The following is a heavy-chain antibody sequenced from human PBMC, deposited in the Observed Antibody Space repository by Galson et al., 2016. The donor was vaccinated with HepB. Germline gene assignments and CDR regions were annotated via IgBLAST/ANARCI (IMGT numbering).Heavy chain of an antibody. V-gene: IGHV4-31*03. Sequence: TLSLTCTVSGGSISSDGHYWSWIRQHPGRGLEWIGYIYYSGSTYYNPSLKSRVTISVDTSKNQFSLRLSSVTAADTAVYYCAREELGRRGPGFDYWGQGTLVTVSS. CDR1: GGSISSDGHY. CDR3: AREELGRRGPGFDY. D-gene: IGHD3-10*01. J-gene: IGHJ4*02. CDR2: IYYSGST.